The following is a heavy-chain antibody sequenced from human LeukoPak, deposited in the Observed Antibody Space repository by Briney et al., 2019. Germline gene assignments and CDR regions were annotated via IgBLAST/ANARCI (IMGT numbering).Heavy chain of an antibody. CDR3: ARDRRGLDY. V-gene: IGHV4-59*01. D-gene: IGHD3-16*01. CDR1: GGSISSYY. CDR2: IYYSGST. Sequence: SETLSLTCTVSGGSISSYYWSWIRQPPGKGLEWIGYIYYSGSTNYNPSLKSRVTISVDTSKNQFSLKLSSATAADTAVYYCARDRRGLDYWGQGTLVTVSS. J-gene: IGHJ4*02.